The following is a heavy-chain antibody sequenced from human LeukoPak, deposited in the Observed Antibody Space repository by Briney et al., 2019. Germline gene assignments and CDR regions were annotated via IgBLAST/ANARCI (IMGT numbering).Heavy chain of an antibody. CDR3: SREWGNGNDLRPDS. Sequence: GGSLRLSCTSPGFTFREFAVSWFRQAPGKGLEWIGFIRSSIYGGTPKAAASVKGRFIFSRDDSKGVAYLRMNSLKTDDTAVYYCSREWGNGNDLRPDSWGQGTLVTVSS. V-gene: IGHV3-49*03. CDR1: GFTFREFA. CDR2: IRSSIYGGTP. D-gene: IGHD1-1*01. J-gene: IGHJ4*02.